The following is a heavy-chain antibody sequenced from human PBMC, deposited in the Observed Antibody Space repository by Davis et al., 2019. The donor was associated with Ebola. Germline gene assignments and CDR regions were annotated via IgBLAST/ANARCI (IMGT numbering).Heavy chain of an antibody. J-gene: IGHJ6*02. V-gene: IGHV3-21*01. Sequence: PGGSLRLSCAASGFTFSNYGMSWVRQAPGKGLEWVSTISGSGGATYYADSVKGRFTISRDNAKNSLYLQMNSLRAEDTAVYYCARGGVYSSGWSYGMDVWGQGTTVTVSS. CDR2: ISGSGGAT. D-gene: IGHD6-19*01. CDR3: ARGGVYSSGWSYGMDV. CDR1: GFTFSNYG.